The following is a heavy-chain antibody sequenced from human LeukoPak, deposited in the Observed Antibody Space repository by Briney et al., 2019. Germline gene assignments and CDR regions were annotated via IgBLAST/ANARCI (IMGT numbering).Heavy chain of an antibody. J-gene: IGHJ3*02. V-gene: IGHV4-59*01. Sequence: SETLSLTCTVSGGSISSYYWSWIRQPPGKGLEWIGYIYYSGSTNYNPSLKSRVTISVDTSKNQFSLKLSSVTAADTAVYYCARDASGWYRAFDIWGQGTMVTVSS. CDR2: IYYSGST. CDR1: GGSISSYY. CDR3: ARDASGWYRAFDI. D-gene: IGHD6-19*01.